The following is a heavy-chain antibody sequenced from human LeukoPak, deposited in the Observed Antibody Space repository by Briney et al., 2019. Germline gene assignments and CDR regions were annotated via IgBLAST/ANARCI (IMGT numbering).Heavy chain of an antibody. J-gene: IGHJ4*02. Sequence: SGGSLRLSCAASGFTFSDYYMSWIRQAPGKGLEWVSYISSSGSTIYYADSVKGRFTISRDNAKNSLYLQMNSLRAEDTAVYYCARGVRNEYYDILTGYPSPIPFDYWGQGTLVTVSS. D-gene: IGHD3-9*01. CDR2: ISSSGSTI. CDR1: GFTFSDYY. CDR3: ARGVRNEYYDILTGYPSPIPFDY. V-gene: IGHV3-11*01.